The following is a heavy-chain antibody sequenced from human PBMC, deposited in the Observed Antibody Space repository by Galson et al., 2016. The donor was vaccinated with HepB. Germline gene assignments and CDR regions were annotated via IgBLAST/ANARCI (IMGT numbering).Heavy chain of an antibody. CDR3: ARDPGGYGFIDS. V-gene: IGHV3-11*06. J-gene: IGHJ4*02. Sequence: SLRLSCAASGFTFTEYYMTWIRQAPGKGLEWLSYLSPSTRYTNSADSVKGRFTIFRDNAKNSVYLQMNSLRAEDTAVYYCARDPGGYGFIDSWGQGTQDTVPP. D-gene: IGHD5-12*01. CDR2: LSPSTRYT. CDR1: GFTFTEYY.